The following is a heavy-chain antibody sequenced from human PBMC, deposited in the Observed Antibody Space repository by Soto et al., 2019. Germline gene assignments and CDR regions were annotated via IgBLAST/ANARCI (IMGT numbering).Heavy chain of an antibody. Sequence: QVQLVQSGAEEKKPGASVKVSCKAPGYTFTGYAMHWVRQATGQRLEWMGWINAGNGNTKYSQKFQGRVTITRDTSASTAYMELSSLRSEDTAVYYCARAVAVPADFDYWGQGTLVTVSS. J-gene: IGHJ4*02. CDR2: INAGNGNT. D-gene: IGHD6-19*01. CDR3: ARAVAVPADFDY. V-gene: IGHV1-3*05. CDR1: GYTFTGYA.